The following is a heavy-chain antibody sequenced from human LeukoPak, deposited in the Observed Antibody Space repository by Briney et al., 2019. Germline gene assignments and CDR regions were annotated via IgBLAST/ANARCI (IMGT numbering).Heavy chain of an antibody. Sequence: SVKVSCKASGGTFGASPISWVREAPGQRLEWMGGVIPLFGTANYAQKFQGRVTITAGKSTSTVYMELTSLRSEDTAVYFCARDTAATTTDKAVEGWWFDPWGQGTLVTVSS. D-gene: IGHD1-1*01. CDR3: ARDTAATTTDKAVEGWWFDP. CDR2: VIPLFGTA. V-gene: IGHV1-69*06. J-gene: IGHJ5*02. CDR1: GGTFGASP.